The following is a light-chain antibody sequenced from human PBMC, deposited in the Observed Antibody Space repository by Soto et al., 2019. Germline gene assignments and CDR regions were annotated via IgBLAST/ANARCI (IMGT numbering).Light chain of an antibody. V-gene: IGKV3-20*01. CDR1: QSVSSSY. CDR2: GAS. Sequence: EIVLTQSPGTLSLSPGERATLSCRASQSVSSSYLAWYQQKPGQAPRLLIYGASSRATGIPDRFSGSGSGTDFTLIISSLEADDFAVYYCQQYGSSPTYTFGQGTKLEIK. CDR3: QQYGSSPTYT. J-gene: IGKJ2*01.